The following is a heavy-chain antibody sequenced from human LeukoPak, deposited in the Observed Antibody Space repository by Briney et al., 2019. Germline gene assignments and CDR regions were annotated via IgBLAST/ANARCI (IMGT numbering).Heavy chain of an antibody. J-gene: IGHJ4*02. CDR3: AKDISTYSGSYSYFDY. Sequence: PGGSLRLSCAASGFTFNKYSMNWVRQAPGKGLEWVSSISTSSSYIYYADSVKGRFTISRDNAKNSLYLQMNSLRAEDTALYYCAKDISTYSGSYSYFDYWGQGTLVTVSS. V-gene: IGHV3-21*04. D-gene: IGHD1-26*01. CDR1: GFTFNKYS. CDR2: ISTSSSYI.